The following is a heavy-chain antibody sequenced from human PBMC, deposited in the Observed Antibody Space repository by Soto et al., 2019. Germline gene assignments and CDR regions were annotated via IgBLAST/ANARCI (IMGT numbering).Heavy chain of an antibody. CDR1: GGSISSRTYY. V-gene: IGHV4-31*03. Sequence: SETLSRTCTVSGGSISSRTYYWSWIRQHPGEGLEWIGYIYYTGSTYYNPSLKSRVTISVDTSKNQFSLKLCSVTVTDTAMYYCARVSDTYYYFGMDVWGQGTTVTVS. CDR2: IYYTGST. J-gene: IGHJ6*02. CDR3: ARVSDTYYYFGMDV.